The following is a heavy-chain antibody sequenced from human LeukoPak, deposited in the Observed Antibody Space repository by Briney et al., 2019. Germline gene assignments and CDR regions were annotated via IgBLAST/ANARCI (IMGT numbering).Heavy chain of an antibody. CDR1: GGTFTSYA. CDR2: IIPIFGTA. J-gene: IGHJ5*02. D-gene: IGHD3-9*01. V-gene: IGHV1-69*05. Sequence: SVKVSCKASGGTFTSYAISWVRQAPGHGLEWMGGIIPIFGTANYAQKFQGRVTITTDESTSTAYMELSSLRSEDTAVYYCASTAREYYDILTGYNNWFDPWGQGTLVTVSS. CDR3: ASTAREYYDILTGYNNWFDP.